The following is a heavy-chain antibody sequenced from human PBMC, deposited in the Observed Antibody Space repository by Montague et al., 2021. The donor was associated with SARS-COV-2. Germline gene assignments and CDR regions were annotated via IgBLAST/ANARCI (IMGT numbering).Heavy chain of an antibody. D-gene: IGHD3-9*01. J-gene: IGHJ4*02. V-gene: IGHV4-39*01. CDR1: GGSISSSSYY. CDR2: TYYSGNT. Sequence: SETLSLTCTVSGGSISSSSYYWGWIRQPPGKGLDWIGSTYYSGNTNYNPSLKSRVTISVYTSQNQFYLKLRSVTAADTSVYYCVRSRSERYFYWTKLDAPGKPYDIDYWGQGTMVTVSS. CDR3: VRSRSERYFYWTKLDAPGKPYDIDY.